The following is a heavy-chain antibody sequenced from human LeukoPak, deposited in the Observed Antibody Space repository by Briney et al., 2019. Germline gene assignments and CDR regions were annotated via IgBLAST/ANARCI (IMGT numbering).Heavy chain of an antibody. J-gene: IGHJ3*02. Sequence: PSETLSLTCAVYGGSFSGYYWSWIRQPPGKGLEWIGKINHSGSTNYNPSLKSRVTISVDTSKNQFSLKLSSVTAADTAVYYCARGLMVRGLPIWGQGTMVTVSS. CDR2: INHSGST. D-gene: IGHD3-10*01. CDR1: GGSFSGYY. V-gene: IGHV4-34*01. CDR3: ARGLMVRGLPI.